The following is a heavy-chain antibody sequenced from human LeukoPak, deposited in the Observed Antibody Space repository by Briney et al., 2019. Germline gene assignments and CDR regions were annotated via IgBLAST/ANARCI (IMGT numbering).Heavy chain of an antibody. J-gene: IGHJ4*02. Sequence: PSETLSLTCTVSGGSISSSSYYWGWIRQPPGKGLEWIGSIYYSGSTYYNPSLKSRVTISVDTSKNQFSLKLSSVTAADTAVYYCVCLLAAAGSGTFDYWGQGTLVTVSS. D-gene: IGHD6-13*01. CDR1: GGSISSSSYY. CDR3: VCLLAAAGSGTFDY. CDR2: IYYSGST. V-gene: IGHV4-39*01.